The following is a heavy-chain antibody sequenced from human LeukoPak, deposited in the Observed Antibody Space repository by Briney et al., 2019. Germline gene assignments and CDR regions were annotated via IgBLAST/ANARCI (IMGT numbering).Heavy chain of an antibody. V-gene: IGHV3-49*03. Sequence: PGRSLRLSCTASGFTFGDYAMSWFRQAPGKGLEWVGFIRSKAYGGTTEYAASVKGRFTISRDDSKSIAYLQMNSLKTEDTAVYYCARSRRDGYNYFDYWGQGTLVTVSS. J-gene: IGHJ4*02. CDR2: IRSKAYGGTT. CDR1: GFTFGDYA. D-gene: IGHD5-24*01. CDR3: ARSRRDGYNYFDY.